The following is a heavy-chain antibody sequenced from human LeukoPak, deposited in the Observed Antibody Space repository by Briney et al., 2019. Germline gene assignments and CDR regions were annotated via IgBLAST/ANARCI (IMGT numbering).Heavy chain of an antibody. V-gene: IGHV3-11*01. CDR3: AREGYSGSYFEY. J-gene: IGHJ4*02. Sequence: GGSLRLSCVASGFTFSDYYMTWIRQAPGKGLEWLSYIDTGSSVHYADSVKGRLTVSRDNAKNSLYLQLNSLRAEDTAVYYCAREGYSGSYFEYWGQGTLVTVSS. CDR1: GFTFSDYY. CDR2: IDTGSSV. D-gene: IGHD1-26*01.